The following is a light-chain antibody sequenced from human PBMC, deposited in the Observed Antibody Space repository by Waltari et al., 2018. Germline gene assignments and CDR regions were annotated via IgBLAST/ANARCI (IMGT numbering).Light chain of an antibody. CDR2: YVS. CDR1: SGDVGAHNY. CDR3: NPYPSSTNVV. J-gene: IGLJ2*01. V-gene: IGLV2-14*03. Sequence: QSVLTQSASVSGSPGQSITISCTGTSGDVGAHNYVSWYQQHPGKAPQLIIYYVSKLPSWVANRISASSSGNTSSLTISGLQAEDEAHYYCNPYPSSTNVVFGGGTKLTVL.